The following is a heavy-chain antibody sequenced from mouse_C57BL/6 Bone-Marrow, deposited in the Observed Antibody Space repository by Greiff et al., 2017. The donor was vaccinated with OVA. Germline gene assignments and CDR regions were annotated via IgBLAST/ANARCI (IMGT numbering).Heavy chain of an antibody. V-gene: IGHV1-54*01. CDR2: INPGSGGT. CDR3: ARGGNLTGDY. Sequence: QVQLQQSGAELVRPGTSVKVSCKASGYAFTNYLIEWVKQRPGQGLEWIGVINPGSGGTNYNEKFKGKATLTADKSSSTAYMQLSSLTSEDSAVYFWARGGNLTGDYWGQGTTLTVSS. D-gene: IGHD4-1*01. CDR1: GYAFTNYL. J-gene: IGHJ2*01.